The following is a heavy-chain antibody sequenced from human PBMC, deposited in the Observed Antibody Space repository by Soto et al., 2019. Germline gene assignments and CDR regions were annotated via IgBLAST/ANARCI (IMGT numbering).Heavy chain of an antibody. J-gene: IGHJ6*02. D-gene: IGHD1-26*01. CDR3: AKDTIRGPYYYYGMEV. V-gene: IGHV3-23*01. CDR1: GFTFSSYA. CDR2: ISGSGGST. Sequence: GGSLRLSCAASGFTFSSYAMSWVRQAPGKGLEWVSAISGSGGSTYYADSVKGRFTISRDNSKNTLYLQMNSLRAEDTAVYYCAKDTIRGPYYYYGMEVWGQGTTVTVSS.